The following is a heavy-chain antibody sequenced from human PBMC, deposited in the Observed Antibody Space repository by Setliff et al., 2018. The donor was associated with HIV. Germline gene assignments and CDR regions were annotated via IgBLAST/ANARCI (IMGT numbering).Heavy chain of an antibody. J-gene: IGHJ6*03. D-gene: IGHD2-2*01. CDR2: IFYTGST. Sequence: PSETLSLTCTVSGGSISGHYWSWIRQPPGKGLEWIAYIFYTGSTNYNPSLKSRVTISVETSKNQFFLKLSSVTAADTAVYYCVRGYCSSTTCYDDYYYMDVWGKGSTVTVSS. V-gene: IGHV4-59*11. CDR3: VRGYCSSTTCYDDYYYMDV. CDR1: GGSISGHY.